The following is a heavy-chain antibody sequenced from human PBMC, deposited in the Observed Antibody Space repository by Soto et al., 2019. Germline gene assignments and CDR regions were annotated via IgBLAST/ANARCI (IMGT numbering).Heavy chain of an antibody. CDR1: GYTFTDYG. CDR2: ISAYNGDT. D-gene: IGHD2-21*02. Sequence: QVQLVQSGAEVTKPGASVNVSCKASGYTFTDYGISWVRQAPGQGLEWMGWISAYNGDTNYAQKLQGRVTMTTDTSTRPAYMELRSLRSDDTDVYYCARWTAYWYFDLWGRGTLVTVSS. V-gene: IGHV1-18*01. CDR3: ARWTAYWYFDL. J-gene: IGHJ2*01.